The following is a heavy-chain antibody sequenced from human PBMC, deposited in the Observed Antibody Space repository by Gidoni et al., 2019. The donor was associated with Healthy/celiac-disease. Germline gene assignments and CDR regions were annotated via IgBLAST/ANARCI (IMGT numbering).Heavy chain of an antibody. CDR2: ISWHSGST. CDR3: AKAPAYGSASADYYYMDV. Sequence: EVQLVESGGGLVQPGRSLRLSCAASGFTFDDYAMHWVRQGPGKGLEWVSGISWHSGSTGYADSVKGRFTISRDNAKNSLYLQMNSLRADDTALYYCAKAPAYGSASADYYYMDVWGKGSTVTVSS. D-gene: IGHD3-10*01. CDR1: GFTFDDYA. J-gene: IGHJ6*03. V-gene: IGHV3-9*01.